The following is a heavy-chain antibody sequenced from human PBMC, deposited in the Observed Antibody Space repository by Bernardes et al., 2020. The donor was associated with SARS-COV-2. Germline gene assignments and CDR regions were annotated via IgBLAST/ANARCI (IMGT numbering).Heavy chain of an antibody. V-gene: IGHV3-43*01. Sequence: GGSLRLSCATSGFSYSDYTLHWVRHTPGKGLEWVCLIRWNPGSIFYADSVRGRFTVSADSSTNSLFLQMNSLTTEDTALYFCTKEMGTMFFDFWGQGTLVTVSS. CDR2: IRWNPGSI. CDR3: TKEMGTMFFDF. D-gene: IGHD3-10*02. J-gene: IGHJ4*02. CDR1: GFSYSDYT.